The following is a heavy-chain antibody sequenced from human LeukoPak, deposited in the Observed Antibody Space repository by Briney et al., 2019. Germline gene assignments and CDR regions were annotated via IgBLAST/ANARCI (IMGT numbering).Heavy chain of an antibody. CDR2: ASYTGGST. V-gene: IGHV3-23*01. J-gene: IGHJ4*02. D-gene: IGHD4-17*01. CDR1: GFTFSSYW. Sequence: GGSLRLSCAASGFTFSSYWMHWVRQTPGKGLVWVSTASYTGGSTYYADSVKGRFTISRDNSKNTLYLQMNSLRAEDTAVYYCAKTLHYGHFGKFDSWGQGTLVTVSS. CDR3: AKTLHYGHFGKFDS.